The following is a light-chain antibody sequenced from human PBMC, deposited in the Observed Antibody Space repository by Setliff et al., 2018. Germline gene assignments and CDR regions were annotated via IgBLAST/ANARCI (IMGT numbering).Light chain of an antibody. Sequence: IQMTQSPSSLSASVGDRITIICRASQNIRTYLNWYQQKPGNAPRLLIYFASSLQSGVPSRFRGSGSGTELSLTINNLQPEDFATYYCQQSYSTPFTFGGGTKVDIK. CDR3: QQSYSTPFT. CDR2: FAS. CDR1: QNIRTY. J-gene: IGKJ4*01. V-gene: IGKV1-39*01.